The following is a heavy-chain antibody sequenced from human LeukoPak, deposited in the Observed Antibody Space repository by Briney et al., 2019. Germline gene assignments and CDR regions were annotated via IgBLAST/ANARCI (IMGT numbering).Heavy chain of an antibody. D-gene: IGHD1-1*01. CDR2: ISASGDTT. V-gene: IGHV3-23*01. CDR1: GFTFSSHV. J-gene: IGHJ2*01. Sequence: GGSLRLSCAASGFTFSSHVMSWVRQAPGKGLEWVSDISASGDTTYYADSVKGRFTISRDNSKNTLDLQMSSLRVEDTAVYYCAKGDNDRRYARYFDLWGRGTLVTVSS. CDR3: AKGDNDRRYARYFDL.